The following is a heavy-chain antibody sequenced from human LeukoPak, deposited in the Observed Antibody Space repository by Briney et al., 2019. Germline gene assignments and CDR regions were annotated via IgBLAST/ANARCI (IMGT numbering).Heavy chain of an antibody. J-gene: IGHJ4*02. CDR2: INPHSGGT. D-gene: IGHD6-13*01. CDR1: GYTFTDYY. Sequence: ASVKVSCKASGYTFTDYYMHWVRQAPGQGLEWMGWINPHSGGTDHAQKFQGRVTMTRDTSISTAYMELSRLRSDDTAVYYCARDTSSSWYRRTDYFDYWGQGTLVTVSS. CDR3: ARDTSSSWYRRTDYFDY. V-gene: IGHV1-2*02.